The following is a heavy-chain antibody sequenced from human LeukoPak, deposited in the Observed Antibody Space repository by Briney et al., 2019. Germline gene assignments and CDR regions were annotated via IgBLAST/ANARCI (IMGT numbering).Heavy chain of an antibody. D-gene: IGHD3-22*01. V-gene: IGHV1-18*01. J-gene: IGHJ4*02. CDR2: ISAYNGNT. CDR3: ARTQRGNYYDSSGYYPLDY. Sequence: ASVKVSCKASGGTFSSYGISWVRQAPGQGLEWMGWISAYNGNTNYAQKLQGRVTMTTDTSTSTAYMELRSLRSDDTAVYYCARTQRGNYYDSSGYYPLDYWGQGTLVTVSS. CDR1: GGTFSSYG.